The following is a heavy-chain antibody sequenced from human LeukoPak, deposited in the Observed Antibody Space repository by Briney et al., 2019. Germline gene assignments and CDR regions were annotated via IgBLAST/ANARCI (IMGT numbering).Heavy chain of an antibody. D-gene: IGHD2-21*02. CDR2: ISSSSSCT. V-gene: IGHV3-11*06. J-gene: IGHJ5*02. CDR3: AKAMGPDIVVVTTGSLDP. Sequence: LSLTCAVYGGSFSGYYWSWIRQAPGKGLEWVSYISSSSSCTNYADSVKGRFTISRDNAKNTLYLQMNSLRAEDTAVYYCAKAMGPDIVVVTTGSLDPWGQGTLVTVSS. CDR1: GGSFSGYY.